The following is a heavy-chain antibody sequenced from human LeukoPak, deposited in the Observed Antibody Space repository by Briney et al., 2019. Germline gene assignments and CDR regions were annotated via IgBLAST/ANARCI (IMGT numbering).Heavy chain of an antibody. J-gene: IGHJ4*02. CDR1: GYNFNSYR. Sequence: ASVKASCKAFGYNFNSYRVHWVRQAPGQGLECLGLINPSDGSSTYTEKFQGRATMTTDTSTSTVYMALSSLRSEDTAVYYCARDWAKDSGISSGYFDYWGQGTLVTVSS. CDR2: INPSDGSS. CDR3: ARDWAKDSGISSGYFDY. V-gene: IGHV1-46*02. D-gene: IGHD1-26*01.